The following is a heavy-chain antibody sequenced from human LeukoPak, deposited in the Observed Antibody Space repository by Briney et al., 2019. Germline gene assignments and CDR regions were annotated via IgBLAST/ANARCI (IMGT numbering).Heavy chain of an antibody. J-gene: IGHJ4*02. CDR3: AKGTIAVAGMFDY. D-gene: IGHD6-19*01. CDR2: IRYDGSNK. Sequence: PGGSLRLSCAASGFTFSSYGMHWVRQAPGKGLEWVAFIRYDGSNKYYADSVKGRFTISRDNSKNTLYLQMNSLRAEDTAVYYCAKGTIAVAGMFDYWGQGTLVTVSS. CDR1: GFTFSSYG. V-gene: IGHV3-30*02.